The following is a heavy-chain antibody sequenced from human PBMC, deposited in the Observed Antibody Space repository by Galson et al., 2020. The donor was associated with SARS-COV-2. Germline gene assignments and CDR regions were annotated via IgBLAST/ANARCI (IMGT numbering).Heavy chain of an antibody. CDR1: GVPLNTSGVG. J-gene: IGHJ5*02. D-gene: IGHD1-20*01. CDR2: IFRHNDK. V-gene: IGHV2-5*01. Sequence: KMSGPTLVKPSQTLTLTCTFSGVPLNTSGVGVGGIRQPQGKSLEWLALIFRHNDKWYSPSLKSRLNINNDASKNQVVLTMTNMDPVDTATYYCALSSGWAVTGHNWLDPWGQGTLVTVSS. CDR3: ALSSGWAVTGHNWLDP.